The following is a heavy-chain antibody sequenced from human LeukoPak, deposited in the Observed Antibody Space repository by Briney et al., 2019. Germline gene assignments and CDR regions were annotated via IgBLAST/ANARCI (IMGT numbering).Heavy chain of an antibody. Sequence: PGGSLRLSCAASGFTFSSYGMHWVRQAPGKGLEWVAVIWYDGSNKYYADSVKGRFTISRDNSKNTLYLQMNSLRAEDTAVYYCARDIADYYGSGSYPPYYGMDVWGQGTTVTVSS. CDR3: ARDIADYYGSGSYPPYYGMDV. V-gene: IGHV3-33*01. CDR1: GFTFSSYG. D-gene: IGHD3-10*01. J-gene: IGHJ6*02. CDR2: IWYDGSNK.